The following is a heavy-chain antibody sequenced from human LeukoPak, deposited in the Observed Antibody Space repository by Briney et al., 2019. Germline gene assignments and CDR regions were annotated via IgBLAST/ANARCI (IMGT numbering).Heavy chain of an antibody. J-gene: IGHJ4*02. CDR2: IWYDGSDK. CDR3: ARGLYGAGSFYVY. Sequence: GGSLRLSCAASGFTFNTYGMNWVRQAPGKGLEWVAIIWYDGSDKYYAESVKGRFTISRDNSKNTMYLHVNSLRAEDTAVYYCARGLYGAGSFYVYWGQGTLVTVSS. CDR1: GFTFNTYG. V-gene: IGHV3-33*01. D-gene: IGHD3-10*01.